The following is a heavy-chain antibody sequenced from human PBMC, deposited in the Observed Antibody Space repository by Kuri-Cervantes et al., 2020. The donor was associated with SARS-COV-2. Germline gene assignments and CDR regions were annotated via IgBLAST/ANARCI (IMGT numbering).Heavy chain of an antibody. Sequence: GSLRLSCTVSGASISRYYWSWIRQPPGKGLEWFGYIYYTGSTNSNPSLKSRVTISMDTSKSQFSLKVSSVTAADTAVYYCARGTIGFGDDYFDYWSQGTLVTVSS. CDR1: GASISRYY. CDR2: IYYTGST. CDR3: ARGTIGFGDDYFDY. J-gene: IGHJ4*02. V-gene: IGHV4-59*01. D-gene: IGHD4-17*01.